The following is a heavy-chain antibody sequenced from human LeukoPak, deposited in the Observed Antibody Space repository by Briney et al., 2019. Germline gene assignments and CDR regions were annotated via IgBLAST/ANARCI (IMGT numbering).Heavy chain of an antibody. V-gene: IGHV4-61*02. J-gene: IGHJ5*02. CDR3: ARGARQQLDPNWFDP. Sequence: SQTLSLTCTVSGGSISAGTSYWSWIRQPAGKGLEWIGRVDTSGSTNYNPSLKSRLNISLDTSKHHFSLKLSSVTAADTAVYYCARGARQQLDPNWFDPWGQGTLVTVSS. CDR1: GGSISAGTSY. CDR2: VDTSGST. D-gene: IGHD6-13*01.